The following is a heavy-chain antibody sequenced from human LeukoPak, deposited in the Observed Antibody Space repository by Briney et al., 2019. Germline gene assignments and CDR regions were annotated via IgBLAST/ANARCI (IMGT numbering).Heavy chain of an antibody. CDR1: GFTVSSNY. CDR3: ARYRPYCYGSGSHPPYGMDV. CDR2: IYSGGST. D-gene: IGHD3-10*01. V-gene: IGHV3-66*01. J-gene: IGHJ6*02. Sequence: PGGSLRLSCAASGFTVSSNYMSWVRQAPGKGLEWVSVIYSGGSTYYADSVKGRFTISRDNSKNTLYLQMNSLRAEDTAVYYCARYRPYCYGSGSHPPYGMDVWGQGTTVTVSS.